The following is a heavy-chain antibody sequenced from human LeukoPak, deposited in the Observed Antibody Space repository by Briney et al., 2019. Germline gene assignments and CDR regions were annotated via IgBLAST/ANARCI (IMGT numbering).Heavy chain of an antibody. Sequence: GGSLRLSCAASGFTVSSNDMNWVRQAPGKGLEWVSVICSGGSTSYANHVKGRFTISRDNSKTTLYLQMNSLRAEDTAVYYCARDRGTAGGTPDYYCMDVGQRDHGQRLL. CDR3: ARDRGTAGGTPDYYCMDV. V-gene: IGHV3-53*01. D-gene: IGHD6-13*01. J-gene: IGHJ6*03. CDR1: GFTVSSND. CDR2: ICSGGST.